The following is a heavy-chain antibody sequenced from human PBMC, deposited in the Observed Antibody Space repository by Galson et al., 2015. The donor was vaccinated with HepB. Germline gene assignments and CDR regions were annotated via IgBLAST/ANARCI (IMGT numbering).Heavy chain of an antibody. D-gene: IGHD2-2*01. Sequence: SCAASGFTFSNYGMHWVRQAPGKGLEWVAFIWYDGNNKYYADSVKGRLTISKDNSKNTLYLQMNSLRVEDTAVYYCARSVYQLPPPVRLGMAVWGQGTTVSVSS. CDR3: ARSVYQLPPPVRLGMAV. CDR2: IWYDGNNK. CDR1: GFTFSNYG. V-gene: IGHV3-33*01. J-gene: IGHJ6*02.